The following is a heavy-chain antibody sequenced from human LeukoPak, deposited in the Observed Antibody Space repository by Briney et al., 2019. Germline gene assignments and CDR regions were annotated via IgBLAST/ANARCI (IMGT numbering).Heavy chain of an antibody. Sequence: VASVRVSCKASGYTFTSYDINWVRQATGQGLEWMGWMNPNSGNTGYAQKFQGRVTITRNTSISTAYMELSSLRSEDTAVYYCARDGYSYGYYDYWGQGTLVTVSS. D-gene: IGHD5-18*01. CDR2: MNPNSGNT. CDR3: ARDGYSYGYYDY. CDR1: GYTFTSYD. V-gene: IGHV1-8*03. J-gene: IGHJ4*02.